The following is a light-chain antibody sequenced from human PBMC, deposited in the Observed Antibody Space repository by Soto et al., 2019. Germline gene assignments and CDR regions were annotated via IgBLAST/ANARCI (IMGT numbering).Light chain of an antibody. CDR3: AAWDDSLSAVV. CDR2: NTG. CDR1: SSNIGDFP. V-gene: IGLV1-44*01. J-gene: IGLJ2*01. Sequence: QSVVTQPPSASGTPGQWVTISCSGSSSNIGDFPVNWYQHLPRATPKVLISNTGQRPSGVADRFSCSKSGTSASLAISGLLSEDEDDYCCAAWDDSLSAVVFGGGTKLTVL.